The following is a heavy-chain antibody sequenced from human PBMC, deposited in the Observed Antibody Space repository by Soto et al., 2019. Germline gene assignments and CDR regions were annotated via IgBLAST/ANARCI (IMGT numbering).Heavy chain of an antibody. Sequence: QVQLVESGGGVVQPGRSLRLSCAASGFTFSSYGMHWVRQAPGKGLEWVAVIWYDGSNKYYADSVKGRFTISRDNSKNTLYLQMNSLRAEETAVYYCARGLLYATDYYYGMDVWGQGTTVTVSS. J-gene: IGHJ6*02. CDR2: IWYDGSNK. D-gene: IGHD2-8*01. CDR1: GFTFSSYG. V-gene: IGHV3-33*01. CDR3: ARGLLYATDYYYGMDV.